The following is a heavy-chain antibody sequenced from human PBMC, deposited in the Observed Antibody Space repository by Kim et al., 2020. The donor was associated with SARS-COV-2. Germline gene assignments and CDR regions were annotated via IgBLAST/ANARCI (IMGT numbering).Heavy chain of an antibody. J-gene: IGHJ4*01. D-gene: IGHD3-22*01. CDR1: GGSISSSSYY. CDR3: ARLNYYDSSGYYEFDY. V-gene: IGHV4-39*01. CDR2: IYYRGST. Sequence: SETLSLTCTVSGGSISSSSYYWGWIRQPPGKGLEWIGSIYYRGSTYYNPSLKSRVTISVDTSKNQFSLKLSSVTAADTAGYYCARLNYYDSSGYYEFDY.